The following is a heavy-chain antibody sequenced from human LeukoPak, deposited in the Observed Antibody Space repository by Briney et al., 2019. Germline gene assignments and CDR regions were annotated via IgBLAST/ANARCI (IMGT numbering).Heavy chain of an antibody. D-gene: IGHD1-26*01. CDR3: VRTQPRSRLLDR. CDR1: ELSVSDNY. Sequence: GGSLRLSCAASELSVSDNYMSWVRQAPGKGLEWVSILYSGGNTYYTDSVKGRFTISRDTSKNTLYLQMNSLRADDTAAYYCVRTQPRSRLLDRWGQGTLVTVSS. V-gene: IGHV3-53*01. CDR2: LYSGGNT. J-gene: IGHJ5*02.